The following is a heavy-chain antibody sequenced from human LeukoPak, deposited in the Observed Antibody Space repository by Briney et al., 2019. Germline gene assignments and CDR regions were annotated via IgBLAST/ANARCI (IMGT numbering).Heavy chain of an antibody. D-gene: IGHD4-23*01. J-gene: IGHJ6*03. V-gene: IGHV4-34*01. CDR2: INHSGST. Sequence: SETLSLTCTVSGGSISSYYWSWIRQPPGKGLEWIGEINHSGSTNYNPSLKGRVTISVDTSKNQFSLKLSSVTAADTAVYYCARRWDYYYYYMDVWGKGTTVTISS. CDR3: ARRWDYYYYYMDV. CDR1: GGSISSYY.